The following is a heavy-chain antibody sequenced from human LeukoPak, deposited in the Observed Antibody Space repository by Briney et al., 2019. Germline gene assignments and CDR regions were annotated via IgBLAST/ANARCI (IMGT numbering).Heavy chain of an antibody. CDR1: GFTFSTYS. J-gene: IGHJ4*02. V-gene: IGHV3-21*01. CDR2: ISSSSTYI. D-gene: IGHD3-10*01. CDR3: ARKPDYYGADY. Sequence: GGSLRLSCAASGFTFSTYSMNWVRQAPGKGLEWVSSISSSSTYIYYADSVKGRFTVSRDNAKNSLYLQMNSLRVEDTAVYYCARKPDYYGADYWGQGTLVTVSS.